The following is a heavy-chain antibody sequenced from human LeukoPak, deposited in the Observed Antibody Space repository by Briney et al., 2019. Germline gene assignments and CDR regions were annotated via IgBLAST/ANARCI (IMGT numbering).Heavy chain of an antibody. Sequence: SETLSLTCTDSGGSLSSYYWSCVRQPVGGGVEWSGRIFTSRTTHYHPALKSRVTMSEDTSKNQFSLKMSSVTAADTAVYYCARMGVELQSSYYYYMDVWGKGTTVTVSS. J-gene: IGHJ6*03. V-gene: IGHV4-4*07. CDR1: GGSLSSYY. CDR2: IFTSRTT. D-gene: IGHD1-7*01. CDR3: ARMGVELQSSYYYYMDV.